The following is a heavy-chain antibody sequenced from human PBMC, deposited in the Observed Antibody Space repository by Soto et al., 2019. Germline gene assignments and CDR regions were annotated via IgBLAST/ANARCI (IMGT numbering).Heavy chain of an antibody. CDR3: AKDRTAVAGTDAFDI. V-gene: IGHV3-30*18. J-gene: IGHJ3*02. CDR2: ISYDGSNK. CDR1: GFTFSSYG. D-gene: IGHD6-19*01. Sequence: QVQLVESGGGVVQPGRSLRLSRAASGFTFSSYGMHWVRQAPGKGLEWVAVISYDGSNKYYADSVKGRFTISRDNSKNTLYLQMNSLRAEDTAVYYCAKDRTAVAGTDAFDIWGQGTMVTVSS.